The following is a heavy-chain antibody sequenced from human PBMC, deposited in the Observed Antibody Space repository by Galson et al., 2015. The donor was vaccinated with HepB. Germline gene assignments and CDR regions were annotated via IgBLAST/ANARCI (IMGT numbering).Heavy chain of an antibody. D-gene: IGHD3-9*01. V-gene: IGHV3-23*01. J-gene: IGHJ4*02. CDR1: GFVFNAYA. Sequence: SLRLSCAASGFVFNAYAMTWVRQVPGKGLEWVSHINGNGFSTYYTDSVKGRFAISRDNSKNTLYLQMNSLRADDTAIYYCAKGRYFDWLLAPLFDHWGQGTLVTVSS. CDR2: INGNGFST. CDR3: AKGRYFDWLLAPLFDH.